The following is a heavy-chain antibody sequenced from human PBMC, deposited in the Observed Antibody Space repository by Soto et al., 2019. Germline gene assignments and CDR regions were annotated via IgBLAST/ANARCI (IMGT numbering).Heavy chain of an antibody. Sequence: VPLKVSWKASGYTFTDHSLSWVRLAPGQGLEWMGWISTSRGNTNYAQKFQGRLTLTTDTSTSTAYMELKSLRSDDAVVYYCARDRTNFLDYWGQGILVTVSS. D-gene: IGHD1-7*01. CDR2: ISTSRGNT. J-gene: IGHJ4*02. V-gene: IGHV1-18*01. CDR1: GYTFTDHS. CDR3: ARDRTNFLDY.